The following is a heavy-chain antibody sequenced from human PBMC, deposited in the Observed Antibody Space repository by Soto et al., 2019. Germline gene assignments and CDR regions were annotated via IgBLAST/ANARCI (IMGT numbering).Heavy chain of an antibody. J-gene: IGHJ4*02. Sequence: VQLVQSGPEVKKPGAPVKISCQASGYTFTDFDINWVRQATGQGLEWMGWMNPNTGNTRYAQKFQGRLIMTRDTSMNTAYMEMGSLTSEDTAVYYCARGQLATLTDFWGQGTLVTVSS. V-gene: IGHV1-8*02. CDR2: MNPNTGNT. CDR3: ARGQLATLTDF. CDR1: GYTFTDFD.